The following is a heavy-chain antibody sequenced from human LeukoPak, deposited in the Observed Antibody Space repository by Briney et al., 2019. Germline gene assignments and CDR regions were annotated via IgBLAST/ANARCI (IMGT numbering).Heavy chain of an antibody. J-gene: IGHJ4*02. CDR2: IKKDGIEK. CDR1: GFTFSSYW. V-gene: IGHV3-7*01. Sequence: GGSLRLSCAASGFTFSSYWMSWVRQAPGKGLEWVANIKKDGIEKYYVESVKGRFTISRDNAKNSLYLQMNSLRAEDTAVYYCARGRYSSRSGGYYFDIWGQGTLVTVSS. D-gene: IGHD2-2*01. CDR3: ARGRYSSRSGGYYFDI.